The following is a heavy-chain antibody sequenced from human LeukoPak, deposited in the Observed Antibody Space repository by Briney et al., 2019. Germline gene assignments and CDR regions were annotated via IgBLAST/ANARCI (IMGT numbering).Heavy chain of an antibody. D-gene: IGHD3-22*01. CDR2: ISGSGGST. V-gene: IGHV3-23*01. J-gene: IGHJ4*02. Sequence: GGSLRLFCAASGFTFSSYAMSWVRQAPGKGLEWVSAISGSGGSTYYADSVKGRFTISRDNSKNTLYLQMNSLRAEDTAVYYCASTYYYDSSGSRLVDYWGQGTLVTVSS. CDR1: GFTFSSYA. CDR3: ASTYYYDSSGSRLVDY.